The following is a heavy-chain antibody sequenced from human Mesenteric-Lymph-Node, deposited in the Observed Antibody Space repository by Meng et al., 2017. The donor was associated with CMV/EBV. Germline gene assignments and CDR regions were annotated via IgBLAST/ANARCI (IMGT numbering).Heavy chain of an antibody. CDR1: GFTFSSYS. Sequence: GGSLRLSCAASGFTFSSYSMNWVRQAPGKGLEWVSSISSSSSYIYYADSVKGRFTISRDNAKNSLYPHMNSLRAEDTAVYYCARTVTTTPGSYWGQGTLVTVSS. J-gene: IGHJ4*02. CDR2: ISSSSSYI. V-gene: IGHV3-21*01. CDR3: ARTVTTTPGSY. D-gene: IGHD1-1*01.